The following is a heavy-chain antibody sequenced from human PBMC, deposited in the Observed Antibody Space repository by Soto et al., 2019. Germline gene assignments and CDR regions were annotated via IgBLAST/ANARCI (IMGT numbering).Heavy chain of an antibody. CDR3: AREDGAVVTTHYFDY. D-gene: IGHD4-4*01. V-gene: IGHV1-69*13. CDR2: IIPIFGTA. Sequence: ASVKVSCKASGGTFSSYAISWVRQAPGQGLEWMGGIIPIFGTANYAQKFQGRVTITADESTSTAYMELSSLRSEDTAVYYCAREDGAVVTTHYFDYWGQGTLVTVSS. CDR1: GGTFSSYA. J-gene: IGHJ4*02.